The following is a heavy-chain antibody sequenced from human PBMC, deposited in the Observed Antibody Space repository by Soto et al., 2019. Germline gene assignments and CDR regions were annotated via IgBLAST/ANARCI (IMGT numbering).Heavy chain of an antibody. CDR3: ARGPSGDKVVY. D-gene: IGHD7-27*01. Sequence: QVQLQESGPRLVSPSQTLSLTCTVSGGSISSAAYCWSWIRQSPDKGLEWTGHLYEGGTTYSSPSLRGLVTISADTAVTQFSLKLNSVSAADTAVYYCARGPSGDKVVYWGEGRQVTVSS. V-gene: IGHV4-30-4*01. J-gene: IGHJ4*02. CDR1: GGSISSAAYC. CDR2: LYEGGTT.